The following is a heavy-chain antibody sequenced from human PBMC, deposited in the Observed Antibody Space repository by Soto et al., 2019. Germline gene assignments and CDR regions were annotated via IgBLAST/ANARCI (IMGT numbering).Heavy chain of an antibody. D-gene: IGHD3-22*01. CDR1: GRSISSSGYY. CDR3: ASPREGYYYDT. CDR2: IYSSGNT. J-gene: IGHJ4*02. Sequence: SETLSLTCTVSGRSISSSGYYWGWIRQPPGKGLQWIGNIYSSGNTYYNPSLRSRVAISVDPSKNQFSLRLSSVTAADTAVYFCASPREGYYYDTWGQGTLVTVSS. V-gene: IGHV4-39*01.